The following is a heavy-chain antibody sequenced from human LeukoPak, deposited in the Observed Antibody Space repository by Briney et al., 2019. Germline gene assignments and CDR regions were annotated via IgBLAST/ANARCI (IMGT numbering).Heavy chain of an antibody. D-gene: IGHD5-12*01. V-gene: IGHV1-8*01. J-gene: IGHJ4*02. CDR2: MNPNSGNT. Sequence: GASVKVSCKASGYTFTSYDINWVRQATGQGLEWMGWMNPNSGNTGYAQKFQGRVTMTRNTSISTAYMELSSLRSEDTAVYYSARGGGGDMNGYDPFDYWGQGTLVTVSS. CDR3: ARGGGGDMNGYDPFDY. CDR1: GYTFTSYD.